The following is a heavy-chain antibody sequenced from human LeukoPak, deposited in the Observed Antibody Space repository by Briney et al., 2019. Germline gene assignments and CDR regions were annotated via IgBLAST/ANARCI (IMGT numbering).Heavy chain of an antibody. J-gene: IGHJ6*03. CDR2: ISSSSSYI. CDR3: ARDGGPTYYDILTGYYMSSYYYYYMDV. Sequence: PGGSLRLSCAASGFTFSSYSMNWVRQAPGKGLEWFSSISSSSSYIYYADSVKGRFTISRDNAKNSLYLQMTSLRAEDTAVYYCARDGGPTYYDILTGYYMSSYYYYYMDVWGKGTTVTVSS. V-gene: IGHV3-21*01. D-gene: IGHD3-9*01. CDR1: GFTFSSYS.